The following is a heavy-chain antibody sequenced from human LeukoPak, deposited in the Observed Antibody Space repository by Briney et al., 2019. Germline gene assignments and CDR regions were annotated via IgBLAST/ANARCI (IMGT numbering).Heavy chain of an antibody. Sequence: AASVKVSCKASGYTFTSYAIRWVRQAPGQRLEWMGWISAGNGNTKYSQNFQGRVTFISNTSATTAFMELSSLRSEDAAVYYCAGDSGSGSNDYWGQGTLVTVSS. D-gene: IGHD1-26*01. CDR2: ISAGNGNT. V-gene: IGHV1-3*01. CDR3: AGDSGSGSNDY. CDR1: GYTFTSYA. J-gene: IGHJ4*02.